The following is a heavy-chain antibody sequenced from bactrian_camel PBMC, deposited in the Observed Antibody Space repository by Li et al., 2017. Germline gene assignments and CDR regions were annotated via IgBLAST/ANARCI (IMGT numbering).Heavy chain of an antibody. Sequence: SGGGSVQSGGSLTLSCVASGYPYSSYCMGWFRQAPGKEREGVAAIVTGGASTYYADSVKGRFTISQNSAKNTVYMQMNGLEPEDTAIYYCAASEADRSGWGPLSRKEYRYWGQGTQVTVS. CDR3: AASEADRSGWGPLSRKEYRY. CDR1: GYPYSSYC. J-gene: IGHJ4*01. CDR2: IVTGGAST. V-gene: IGHV3S25*01. D-gene: IGHD5*01.